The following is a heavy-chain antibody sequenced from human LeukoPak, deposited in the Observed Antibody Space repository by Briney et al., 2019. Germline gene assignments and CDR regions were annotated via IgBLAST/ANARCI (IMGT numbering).Heavy chain of an antibody. CDR3: AKDHQLLPFDY. Sequence: GGSLRLSCAASGFAVSSNHMNWVRQAPGKGLEWVSVIFNGGSTYYADSVKGRFTISRDNSKNTLYLQMNSLRAEDTAVYYCAKDHQLLPFDYWGQGTLVTVSS. CDR2: IFNGGST. D-gene: IGHD2-2*01. V-gene: IGHV3-53*01. CDR1: GFAVSSNH. J-gene: IGHJ4*02.